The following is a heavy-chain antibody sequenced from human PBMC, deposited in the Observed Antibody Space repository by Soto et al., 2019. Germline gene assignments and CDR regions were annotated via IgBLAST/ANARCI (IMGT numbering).Heavy chain of an antibody. V-gene: IGHV4-39*01. J-gene: IGHJ4*02. CDR1: GGSITRNNHY. CDR2: ILHSGNT. Sequence: QLQLQESGPGLVKPSETLSLICTVSGGSITRNNHYWGWIRQSPGKGLEWIGNILHSGNTNYKPSLKSRVTMSVETSKNQFSLKMNSVTAADTAVYYCARLGSSGWYQGSYFDYWGQGTLVTVSS. D-gene: IGHD6-19*01. CDR3: ARLGSSGWYQGSYFDY.